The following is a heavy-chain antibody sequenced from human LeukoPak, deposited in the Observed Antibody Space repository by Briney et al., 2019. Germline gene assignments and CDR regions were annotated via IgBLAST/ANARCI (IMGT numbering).Heavy chain of an antibody. CDR2: IKSKTDGGTI. CDR3: ARGDYSSSWYEYNWFDP. V-gene: IGHV3-15*01. CDR1: GFPFSNAW. Sequence: GGSLRLSCAVSGFPFSNAWMSWVRQAPGKGLEWLGRIKSKTDGGTIDYAAPVKGRFTISRDDSKNTLYLQMNSLKTEDTAVYYCARGDYSSSWYEYNWFDPWGQGTLVTVSS. D-gene: IGHD6-13*01. J-gene: IGHJ5*02.